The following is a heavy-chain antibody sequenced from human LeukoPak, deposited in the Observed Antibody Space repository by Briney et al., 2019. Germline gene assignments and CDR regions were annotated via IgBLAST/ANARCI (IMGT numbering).Heavy chain of an antibody. D-gene: IGHD3-22*01. CDR1: GGTFSSYA. CDR2: IIPIFGTA. V-gene: IGHV1-69*05. J-gene: IGHJ4*02. Sequence: GASVKVSCKASGGTFSSYAISWVRQAPGQGLEWMGRIIPIFGTANYAQKFQGRVTITTDESTSTAYMELSSLRSEDTAVYYCARDLTNYYDSSGYAHWGQGTLVTVSS. CDR3: ARDLTNYYDSSGYAH.